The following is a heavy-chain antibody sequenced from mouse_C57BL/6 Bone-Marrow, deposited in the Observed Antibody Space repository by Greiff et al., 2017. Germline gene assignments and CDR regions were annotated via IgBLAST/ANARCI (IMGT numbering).Heavy chain of an antibody. D-gene: IGHD2-2*01. CDR2: IRNKANGYTT. V-gene: IGHV7-3*01. J-gene: IGHJ3*01. CDR3: ARYGGNDGLFAY. CDR1: GFTFTDYY. Sequence: EVKLVESGGGLVQPGGSLSLSCAASGFTFTDYYMSWVRQPPGKALEWLGFIRNKANGYTTEYSASVKGRFTISRDNSQSILYLQMNALRAEDSATYYCARYGGNDGLFAYWGQGTLVTVSA.